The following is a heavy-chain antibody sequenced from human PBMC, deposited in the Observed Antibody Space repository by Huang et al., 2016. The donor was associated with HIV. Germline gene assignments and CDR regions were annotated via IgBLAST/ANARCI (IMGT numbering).Heavy chain of an antibody. CDR1: GFTFSSYS. D-gene: IGHD5-12*01. V-gene: IGHV3-48*01. CDR2: ISGSGSII. Sequence: EVHLVESGGGLVQPGGSLRLSCAASGFTFSSYSMNWVRQVPGKGLEWVSYISGSGSIIYYADSVKGRFTVSRDNAKNSLYLQMNSLRAEDTAVFYCARDPEVNLKYSDYEYGHDYWGQGTLVTVSS. CDR3: ARDPEVNLKYSDYEYGHDY. J-gene: IGHJ4*02.